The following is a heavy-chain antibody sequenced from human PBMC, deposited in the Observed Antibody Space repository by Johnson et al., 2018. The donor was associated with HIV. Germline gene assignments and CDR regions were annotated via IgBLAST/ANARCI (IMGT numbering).Heavy chain of an antibody. CDR3: ARVASIGSDVFDI. Sequence: QVQLVESGGGVVQPGRSLRLSCVASGFTFSSYALNWDRQAPGTGLEWVAVIAYDGSNKYYADSVKGRFTISRDNSKNTLYLQMNSLRAEDTAVYYCARVASIGSDVFDIWGQGTMVTVSS. D-gene: IGHD2-2*03. CDR2: IAYDGSNK. CDR1: GFTFSSYA. V-gene: IGHV3-30-3*01. J-gene: IGHJ3*02.